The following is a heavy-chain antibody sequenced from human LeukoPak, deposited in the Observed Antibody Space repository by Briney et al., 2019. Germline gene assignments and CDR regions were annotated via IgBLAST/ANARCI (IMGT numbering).Heavy chain of an antibody. CDR1: GYTFTSYD. CDR2: MNPNSGNT. V-gene: IGHV1-8*03. D-gene: IGHD6-13*01. Sequence: ASVKVSCKASGYTFTSYDINWVRQATGQGLEWMGWMNPNSGNTGYAQKFQGRVTITRNTSISTAYMEPSSLRSEDTAVYYCARGYSSSWYHLTYYYYMDVWGKGTTVTVSS. CDR3: ARGYSSSWYHLTYYYYMDV. J-gene: IGHJ6*03.